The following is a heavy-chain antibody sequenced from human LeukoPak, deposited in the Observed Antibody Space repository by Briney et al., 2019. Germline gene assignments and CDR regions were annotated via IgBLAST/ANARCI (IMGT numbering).Heavy chain of an antibody. CDR3: ARSSSWYTIDY. CDR2: IHYSGST. V-gene: IGHV4-59*01. CDR1: GGSLSNYY. J-gene: IGHJ4*02. D-gene: IGHD6-13*01. Sequence: SETLSLTCTVSGGSLSNYYWSWIRQPPGKGLEWIGYIHYSGSTNYNPSLKSRVTISEDTSKNQFSLKLTSVTAADTAVYYCARSSSWYTIDYWGQGTLVTVSS.